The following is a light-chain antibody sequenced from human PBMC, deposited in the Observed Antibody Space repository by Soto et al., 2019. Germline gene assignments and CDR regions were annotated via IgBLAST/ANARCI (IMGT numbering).Light chain of an antibody. CDR1: QSIGGW. CDR2: GAS. Sequence: DIQMTQSPSTLSASVGDRVTITCRASQSIGGWLAWYQQKPGRAPKSLIFGASILESGVPSRFSGSGSGTEFTLTISSLQPDDFAIYYCQHYINYSYTFGQGTKLEIK. J-gene: IGKJ2*01. V-gene: IGKV1-5*01. CDR3: QHYINYSYT.